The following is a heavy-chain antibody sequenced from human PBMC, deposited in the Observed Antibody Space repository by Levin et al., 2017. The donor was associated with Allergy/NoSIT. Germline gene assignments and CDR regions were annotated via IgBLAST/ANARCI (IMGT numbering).Heavy chain of an antibody. D-gene: IGHD3-10*01. CDR3: AKDRTAGSGDYYDYGMDV. V-gene: IGHV3-23*01. CDR2: ISGSGDTT. J-gene: IGHJ6*02. Sequence: GESLKISCAASALSFSSYAMSWVRQAPGTGLEWVSAISGSGDTTYYADSVKGRFTISRDNSKNTLYVHMKNLRAEDTAVYYCAKDRTAGSGDYYDYGMDVWGQGTTVTVSS. CDR1: ALSFSSYA.